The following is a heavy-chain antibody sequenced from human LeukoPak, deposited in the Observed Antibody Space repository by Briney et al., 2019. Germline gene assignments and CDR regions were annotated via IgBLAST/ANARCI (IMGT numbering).Heavy chain of an antibody. Sequence: PGGSLRPSCAASGFTFSTYSMNWVRQAPGKGLEWLSYISSRSTTIYYADSVKGRFTISRDNAKDSLYLQMNSLRPEDTAVYYCAGGESEYSSSGDFAYWGQGTLVTVSS. J-gene: IGHJ4*02. D-gene: IGHD6-6*01. V-gene: IGHV3-48*01. CDR1: GFTFSTYS. CDR2: ISSRSTTI. CDR3: AGGESEYSSSGDFAY.